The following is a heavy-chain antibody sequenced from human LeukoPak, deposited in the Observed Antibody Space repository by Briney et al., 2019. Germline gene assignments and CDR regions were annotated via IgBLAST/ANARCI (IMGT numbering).Heavy chain of an antibody. CDR1: RFTFSNSW. Sequence: GGSLRLSCAASRFTFSNSWMSWVRQAPGKGLEGVGRIKSKTDGGTIDYAAPVKGRFTISRDDSKNTLYLQMNGLKSEDTAVYYCTTGSLSYGMDVWGQGTTVTVSS. V-gene: IGHV3-15*01. CDR3: TTGSLSYGMDV. CDR2: IKSKTDGGTI. J-gene: IGHJ6*02.